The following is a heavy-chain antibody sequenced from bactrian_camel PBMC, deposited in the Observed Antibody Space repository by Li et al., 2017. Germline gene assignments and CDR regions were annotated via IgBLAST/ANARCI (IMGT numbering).Heavy chain of an antibody. D-gene: IGHD1*01. Sequence: VQLVESGGGSVQAGGSLRLSCVVSGHSRGSNCVGWYRLPPGRAPAEREGIAAIRRSGGETWYAGSVKGRFTISQDNAKNTLYLQMNSLKREDSAKYYCAAGPLGLCFSPTYEYKYWGQGTQVTVS. J-gene: IGHJ4*01. V-gene: IGHV3S55*01. CDR2: IRRSGGET. CDR1: GHSRGSNC. CDR3: AAGPLGLCFSPTYEYKY.